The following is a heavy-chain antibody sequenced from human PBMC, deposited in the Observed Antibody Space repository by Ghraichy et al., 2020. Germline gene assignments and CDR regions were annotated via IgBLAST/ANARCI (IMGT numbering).Heavy chain of an antibody. CDR3: ARGELAGYCSGGSCLRFDY. J-gene: IGHJ4*02. V-gene: IGHV4-34*01. CDR1: GGSFSGYY. Sequence: SETLSLTCAVYGGSFSGYYWSWIRQPPGKGLEWIGEINHSGSTNYNPSLKSRVTISVDTSKNQFSLKLSSVTAADTAVYYCARGELAGYCSGGSCLRFDYWGQGTLVTVSS. CDR2: INHSGST. D-gene: IGHD2-15*01.